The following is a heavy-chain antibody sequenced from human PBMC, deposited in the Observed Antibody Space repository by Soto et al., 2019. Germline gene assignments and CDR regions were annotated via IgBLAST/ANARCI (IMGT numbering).Heavy chain of an antibody. V-gene: IGHV1-69*13. J-gene: IGHJ5*02. CDR1: GGTFSSYA. CDR3: ARDSEPAAKLHWFDP. D-gene: IGHD2-2*01. Sequence: SVKVSCKASGGTFSSYAISWVRQAPGQGLEWMGGIIPIFGTANYAQKFQGRVTITADESTSTAYMELSSLRSEDTAVYYCARDSEPAAKLHWFDPWGQGTLVTVSS. CDR2: IIPIFGTA.